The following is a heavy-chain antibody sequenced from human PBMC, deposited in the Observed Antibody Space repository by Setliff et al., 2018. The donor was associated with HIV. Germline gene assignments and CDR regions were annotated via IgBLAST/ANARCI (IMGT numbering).Heavy chain of an antibody. CDR3: ARDPHYFDRSGYYSYFYFDY. D-gene: IGHD3-22*01. J-gene: IGHJ4*02. CDR1: GGSIRSNRDH. CDR2: ISYSGNT. V-gene: IGHV4-39*07. Sequence: PSETLSLTCNVSGGSIRSNRDHWGWIRQTPGKGLEWIGSISYSGNTYYHPSLQSRVTISLDMSKDQFSLKVKSVTAADTAIYYCARDPHYFDRSGYYSYFYFDYWGQGMLVTSP.